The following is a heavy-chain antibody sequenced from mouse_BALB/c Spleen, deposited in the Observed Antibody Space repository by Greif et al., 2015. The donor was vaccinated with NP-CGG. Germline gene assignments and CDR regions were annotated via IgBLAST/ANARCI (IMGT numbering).Heavy chain of an antibody. CDR3: TRYGNYRYFDV. CDR1: GYTFTNYY. Sequence: QVQLQQSGAELVKPGASVKLSCKASGYTFTNYYMYWVKQRPGQGLEWIGEINPSNGGTNFNEKFKSKATLTVDKSSRTTYMQLSSLTSEDFAVDYCTRYGNYRYFDVWGAGTTVSVSS. V-gene: IGHV1S81*02. D-gene: IGHD2-1*01. CDR2: INPSNGGT. J-gene: IGHJ1*01.